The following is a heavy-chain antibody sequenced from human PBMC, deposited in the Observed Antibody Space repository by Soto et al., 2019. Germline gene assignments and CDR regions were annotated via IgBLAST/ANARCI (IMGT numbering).Heavy chain of an antibody. V-gene: IGHV1-46*01. CDR3: ARGITYYDILTGYYTPHYFDY. J-gene: IGHJ4*02. CDR1: GYTFTSYY. Sequence: GASVKVSCKASGYTFTSYYMHWVRQAPGQGLEWMGIINPSGGSTSYAQKFQGRVTMTRDTSTSTVYMELSSLRSEDTAVYYCARGITYYDILTGYYTPHYFDYWGQGTLATVSS. CDR2: INPSGGST. D-gene: IGHD3-9*01.